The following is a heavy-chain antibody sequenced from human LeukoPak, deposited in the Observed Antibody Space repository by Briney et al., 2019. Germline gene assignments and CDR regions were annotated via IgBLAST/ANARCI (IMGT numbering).Heavy chain of an antibody. J-gene: IGHJ4*02. V-gene: IGHV3-23*01. CDR1: GFTFSRHA. Sequence: TGGALRLSCADSGFTFSRHAMRWVAQAPGKGLEGVWVISTRGRPHYADAGQGRVTISTDKSKNTLSLHMNRVGAEDTAVYYCARDLDSSGYDHVVDCWGQGALVTVSS. D-gene: IGHD3-22*01. CDR2: ISTRGRP. CDR3: ARDLDSSGYDHVVDC.